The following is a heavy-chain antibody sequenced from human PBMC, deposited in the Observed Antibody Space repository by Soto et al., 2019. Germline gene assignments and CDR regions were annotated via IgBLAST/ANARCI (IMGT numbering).Heavy chain of an antibody. J-gene: IGHJ4*02. Sequence: PSETLSLTCTVSGGSISSYYWSWIRQPPGKGLEWIGYIYSSGSTNYNPSLKSRVTISVDTSKNQFSLKLGSVTAADTAVYYCARLKTVRGVRFFDYWGQGTLVTVSS. D-gene: IGHD3-10*01. CDR3: ARLKTVRGVRFFDY. V-gene: IGHV4-59*01. CDR2: IYSSGST. CDR1: GGSISSYY.